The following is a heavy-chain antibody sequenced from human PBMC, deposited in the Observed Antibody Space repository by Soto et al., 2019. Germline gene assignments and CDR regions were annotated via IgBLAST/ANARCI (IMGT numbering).Heavy chain of an antibody. J-gene: IGHJ4*02. Sequence: GASVPVSCKASGYTFTSYGIIWVRQPPGQGLEWMGWISAYNGNTNYAQQLQGRVTMTTDTSTSTAYMELRSLRSDDTAVDYCASTWGYSSGYYYGGYWGQGTLVTVSS. CDR2: ISAYNGNT. CDR3: ASTWGYSSGYYYGGY. D-gene: IGHD3-22*01. CDR1: GYTFTSYG. V-gene: IGHV1-18*04.